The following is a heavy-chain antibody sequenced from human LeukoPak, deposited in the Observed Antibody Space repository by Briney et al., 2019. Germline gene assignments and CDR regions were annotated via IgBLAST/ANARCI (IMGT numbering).Heavy chain of an antibody. J-gene: IGHJ4*02. V-gene: IGHV4-39*01. CDR2: IYHSGST. CDR3: ARVDIVVVPSTKFDY. D-gene: IGHD2-2*01. Sequence: SETLSLTCTVSGGSISSSSYYWGWIRQPPGKGLEWIGSIYHSGSTSYNPSLKSRVTVSVDTSKNQFSLKLCSVTAADTAVYYCARVDIVVVPSTKFDYWGQGTLVTVSS. CDR1: GGSISSSSYY.